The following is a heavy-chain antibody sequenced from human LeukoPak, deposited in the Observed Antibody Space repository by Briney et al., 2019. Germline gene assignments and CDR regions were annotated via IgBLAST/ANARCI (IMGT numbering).Heavy chain of an antibody. CDR2: ISSSSSYI. J-gene: IGHJ3*02. Sequence: KSGGSLRLSCAASGFTFSSYSMNWVRQAPGKGLEWVSSISSSSSYIYYADSVKGRFTISRDNAKNSLYLQMNRLRAEDTAVYYCARDKSHSSGWYSSAFDIWGQGTMVTVSS. V-gene: IGHV3-21*01. CDR1: GFTFSSYS. D-gene: IGHD6-19*01. CDR3: ARDKSHSSGWYSSAFDI.